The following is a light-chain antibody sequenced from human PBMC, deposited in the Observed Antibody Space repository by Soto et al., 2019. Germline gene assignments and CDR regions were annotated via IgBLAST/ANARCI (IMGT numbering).Light chain of an antibody. CDR1: QGVTTN. CDR2: DVS. CDR3: QQHNNWPFS. J-gene: IGKJ5*01. Sequence: EIVLTQSPCTLSLSPGERATLSCRAGQGVTTNFAWYQQKSGQSPRLLIYDVSTRATGVPARFSGTGSETDFTLTISGLQSDDSAVYFCQQHNNWPFSFGQGTRLEIK. V-gene: IGKV3-15*01.